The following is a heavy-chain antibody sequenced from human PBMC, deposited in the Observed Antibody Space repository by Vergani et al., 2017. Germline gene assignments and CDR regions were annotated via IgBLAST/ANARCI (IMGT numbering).Heavy chain of an antibody. CDR3: ARGGYDILTGYYFYYYYYYMDV. CDR2: ISAYNGNT. V-gene: IGHV1-18*01. CDR1: GYTFTSYG. D-gene: IGHD3-9*01. Sequence: QVQLVQSGAEVKKPGASVKVSCKASGYTFTSYGISWVRQAPGQGLEWMGWISAYNGNTNYAQKLQGRVTMTTDTSTSTAYMELRSLSSDDTAVYYCARGGYDILTGYYFYYYYYYMDVWGKGTTVTVSS. J-gene: IGHJ6*03.